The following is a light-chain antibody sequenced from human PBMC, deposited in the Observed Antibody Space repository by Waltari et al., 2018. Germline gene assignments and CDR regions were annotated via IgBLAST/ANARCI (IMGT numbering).Light chain of an antibody. CDR3: QHRANWPLT. V-gene: IGKV3-11*01. CDR1: PSISTY. CDR2: DAS. Sequence: EIVLTPSPATLPLPSGERATLSCRASPSISTYLGWYQQKPGQAPSLLIYDASKRATDIPARFIGSGSGTDFTLAINSLEPEDFAVYYCQHRANWPLTFGGGTKVEIK. J-gene: IGKJ4*01.